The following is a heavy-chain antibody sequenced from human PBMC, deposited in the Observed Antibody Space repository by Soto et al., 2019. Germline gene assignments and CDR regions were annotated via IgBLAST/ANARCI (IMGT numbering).Heavy chain of an antibody. J-gene: IGHJ6*03. CDR2: ISSSSSYI. CDR1: GFTFSSYS. V-gene: IGHV3-21*01. Sequence: EVQLVESGGGLVKPGGSLRLSCAASGFTFSSYSMNWVRQAPGKGLEWVSSISSSSSYIYYAYSVKGRFTISRDNAKNSLYLRMNSLRAEDTAVYYCARDQYSSSWYGYYYYYMAVWGKGTTVTVSS. D-gene: IGHD6-13*01. CDR3: ARDQYSSSWYGYYYYYMAV.